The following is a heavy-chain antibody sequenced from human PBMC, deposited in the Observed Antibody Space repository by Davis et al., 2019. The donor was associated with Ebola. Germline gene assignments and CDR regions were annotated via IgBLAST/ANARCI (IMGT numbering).Heavy chain of an antibody. D-gene: IGHD2-21*02. Sequence: GESLKISCAASGFVFSNYVMSWVRQAPGKGLEWVSTLVPSADTYYADSVKGRFTVSRDNAKISLYLQMNSLRAEDTAVYYCVRDPALVVTGGGWFFGLWGRGTLVTVSS. V-gene: IGHV3-69-1*01. CDR2: LVPSADT. CDR1: GFVFSNYV. J-gene: IGHJ2*01. CDR3: VRDPALVVTGGGWFFGL.